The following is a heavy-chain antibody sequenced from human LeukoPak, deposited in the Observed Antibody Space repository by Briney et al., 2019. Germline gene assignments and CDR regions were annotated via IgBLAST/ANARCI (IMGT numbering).Heavy chain of an antibody. J-gene: IGHJ4*02. CDR1: GYTLTELS. CDR3: ANGLTYYYGSGSGDRYFDY. CDR2: FDPEDGET. D-gene: IGHD3-10*01. Sequence: GASVKVFCKVSGYTLTELSMHWVRQAPGKGLEWMGGFDPEDGETIYAQKFQGRVTMTEDTSTDTAYMELSSLRSEDTAVYYCANGLTYYYGSGSGDRYFDYWGQGTLVTVPS. V-gene: IGHV1-24*01.